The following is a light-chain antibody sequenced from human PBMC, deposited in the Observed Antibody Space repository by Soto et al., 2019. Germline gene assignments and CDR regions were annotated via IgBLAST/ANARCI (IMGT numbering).Light chain of an antibody. V-gene: IGKV3-11*01. Sequence: EIVLTQSPVTLSLSPGERVTLSCRASQSVSGYLAWYQKKPGQAPRLLIYDVSNMATGIPTRFSGSGSGADFTIPISSLEPEDFAIYYCQQRDYWPVTFGKGTRLEIK. CDR2: DVS. CDR1: QSVSGY. J-gene: IGKJ5*01. CDR3: QQRDYWPVT.